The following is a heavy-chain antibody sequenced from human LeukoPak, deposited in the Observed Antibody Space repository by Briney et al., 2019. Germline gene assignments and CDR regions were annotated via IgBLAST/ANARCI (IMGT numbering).Heavy chain of an antibody. CDR1: GFTFSSYA. CDR3: AAPDSSGYYAGYFQH. V-gene: IGHV3-30-3*01. CDR2: ISYDGSNK. Sequence: PGGSLRLSCAASGFTFSSYAMHWVRQAPGKGLEWVAVISYDGSNKYYADSVKGRFTISRDNSKNTLYLQMNSLRAEDTAVYYCAAPDSSGYYAGYFQHWGQGTLVTVSS. J-gene: IGHJ1*01. D-gene: IGHD3-22*01.